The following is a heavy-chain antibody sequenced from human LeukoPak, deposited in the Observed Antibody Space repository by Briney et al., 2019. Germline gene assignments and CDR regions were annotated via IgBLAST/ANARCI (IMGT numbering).Heavy chain of an antibody. J-gene: IGHJ6*02. D-gene: IGHD3-10*01. CDR1: GGTFSNYA. Sequence: ASVKVSCKASGGTFSNYAVNWVRQAPGQGLEWMGGIIPIFGTTNYARKFQGRVTITADASTSTAYMELSSLRSEDTAVYYCARDFRDGRYYYDSGSYYNRDDMDVWGQGTTVTVS. CDR3: ARDFRDGRYYYDSGSYYNRDDMDV. V-gene: IGHV1-69*13. CDR2: IIPIFGTT.